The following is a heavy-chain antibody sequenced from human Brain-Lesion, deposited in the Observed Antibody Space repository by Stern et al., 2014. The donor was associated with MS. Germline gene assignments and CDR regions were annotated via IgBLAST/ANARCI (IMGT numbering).Heavy chain of an antibody. Sequence: EVQLVESGGGLVQPGGSLTISCTAAGFTFGNYWMTWVRQAPGKGLEWVANIKEEGHEKNYVDYVKGRFTISRDNARNSLYLQMNSLRVEDTALYYCARVYNTIYGIVTQRGSGMDVWGQGTTVIVSS. D-gene: IGHD3-3*01. CDR3: ARVYNTIYGIVTQRGSGMDV. J-gene: IGHJ6*02. CDR2: IKEEGHEK. CDR1: GFTFGNYW. V-gene: IGHV3-7*01.